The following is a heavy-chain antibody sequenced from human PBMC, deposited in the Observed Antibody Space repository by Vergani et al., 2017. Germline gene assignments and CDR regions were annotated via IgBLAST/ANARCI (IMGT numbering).Heavy chain of an antibody. CDR3: AKYLRDSTDGLPDS. J-gene: IGHJ4*02. D-gene: IGHD2-21*02. CDR2: IGKDVINT. CDR1: GFTFSNFG. V-gene: IGHV3-30*02. Sequence: QVQLVESAGGLVQPGGSLRLSCAASGFTFSNFGMHWIRQAPGKGLEWLAYIGKDVINTRYRDAVKGRLTVSRDNSKDILYLQMDSLRSEDTALYYCAKYLRDSTDGLPDSWGPGTLVIVSS.